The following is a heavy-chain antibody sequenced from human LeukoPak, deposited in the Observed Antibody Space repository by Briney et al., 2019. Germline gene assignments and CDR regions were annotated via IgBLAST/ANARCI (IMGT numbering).Heavy chain of an antibody. J-gene: IGHJ4*02. Sequence: PSETLSLTCTVSGGSISSCYWSWIRQPAGKGLEWIGRIYTSGSTNYNPSLKSRVTMSVDTSKNQFSLKLSSVTAADTAVYYCARANPDTSGDSYGYPYFDYWGQGTLVTVSS. V-gene: IGHV4-4*07. CDR2: IYTSGST. CDR1: GGSISSCY. D-gene: IGHD5-18*01. CDR3: ARANPDTSGDSYGYPYFDY.